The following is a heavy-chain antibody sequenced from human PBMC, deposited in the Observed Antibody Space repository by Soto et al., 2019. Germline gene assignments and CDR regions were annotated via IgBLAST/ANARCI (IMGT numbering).Heavy chain of an antibody. CDR2: IIPIFGTA. V-gene: IGHV1-69*13. CDR1: GGTFSSYA. Sequence: SVKVSCKASGGTFSSYAISGVRQAPGQGLEWMGGIIPIFGTANYAQKFQGRVTITADESTSTAYMELSSLRSEDTAVYYCASNSLSAVTAKPKGSWFDPFGQGTLVAFSS. J-gene: IGHJ5*02. D-gene: IGHD3-10*01. CDR3: ASNSLSAVTAKPKGSWFDP.